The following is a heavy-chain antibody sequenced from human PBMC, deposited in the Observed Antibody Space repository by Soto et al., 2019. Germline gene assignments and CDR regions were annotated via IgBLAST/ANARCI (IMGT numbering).Heavy chain of an antibody. J-gene: IGHJ4*02. CDR3: AIPGGRGSYSSRWYPLDY. CDR2: INHSGST. Sequence: SETLSLTCAVYGGSFSGYYWSWIRQPPGKGLEWIGEINHSGSTNYNPSLKSRVTISVDTSKNQFSLKLSSVTAADTAVYYCAIPGGRGSYSSRWYPLDYWGQGTLVTVSS. CDR1: GGSFSGYY. V-gene: IGHV4-34*01. D-gene: IGHD6-13*01.